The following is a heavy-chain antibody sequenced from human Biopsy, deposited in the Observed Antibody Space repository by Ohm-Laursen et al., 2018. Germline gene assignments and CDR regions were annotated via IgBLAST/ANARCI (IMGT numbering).Heavy chain of an antibody. CDR3: ASGDIGGIGLDV. Sequence: GSSVKASCKASGGTLSSYGISWVRQAPGQGLDWMGRIIPILGTVDYGQNFQGRVTIRADTSTTFLELTSLRYDDTAVYYCASGDIGGIGLDVWGLGTTVTVSS. J-gene: IGHJ6*02. V-gene: IGHV1-69*04. CDR1: GGTLSSYG. CDR2: IIPILGTV. D-gene: IGHD3-10*01.